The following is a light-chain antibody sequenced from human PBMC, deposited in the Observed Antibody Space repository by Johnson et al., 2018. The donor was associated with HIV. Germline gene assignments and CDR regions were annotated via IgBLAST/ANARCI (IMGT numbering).Light chain of an antibody. CDR2: DNN. J-gene: IGLJ1*01. CDR3: GTWDSSLRVYV. Sequence: QSVLTQPPSVSAAPGQKVTISCSGSTSNIGNNYVSWYQQLPRTAPKLLIYDNNKRPSGIPDRFSRSKSGTSATLGITGLQTGDEADYYGGTWDSSLRVYVFVTGTKVTVL. V-gene: IGLV1-51*01. CDR1: TSNIGNNY.